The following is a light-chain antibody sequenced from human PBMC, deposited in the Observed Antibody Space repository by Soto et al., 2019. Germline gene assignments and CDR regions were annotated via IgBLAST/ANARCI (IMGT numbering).Light chain of an antibody. CDR3: QQYNSYSLWT. V-gene: IGKV1-5*01. J-gene: IGKJ1*01. Sequence: DIKMTQSPSSLSASVGDRVTITCQASQDISNYLNWYQQKPGKAPKLLIYDASSLESGVPSRFSGSGSGTEFTLTISSLQPDDFATYYCQQYNSYSLWTFGQGTKVDI. CDR2: DAS. CDR1: QDISNY.